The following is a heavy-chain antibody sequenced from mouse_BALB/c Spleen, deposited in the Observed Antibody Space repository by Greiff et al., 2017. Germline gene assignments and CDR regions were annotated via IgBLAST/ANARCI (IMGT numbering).Heavy chain of an antibody. V-gene: IGHV14-3*02. CDR1: GFNIKDTY. D-gene: IGHD1-2*01. J-gene: IGHJ2*01. Sequence: VQLKQSGAELVKPGASVKLSCTASGFNIKDTYMHWVKQRPEQGLEWIGRIDPANGNTKYDPKFQGKATITADTSSNTAYLQLSSLTSEDTAVYYCAVSAYFDYWGQGTTLTVSS. CDR3: AVSAYFDY. CDR2: IDPANGNT.